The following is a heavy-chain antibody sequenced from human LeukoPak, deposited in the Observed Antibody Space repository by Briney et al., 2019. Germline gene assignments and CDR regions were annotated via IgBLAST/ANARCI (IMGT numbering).Heavy chain of an antibody. CDR2: IKSKTVGGTT. CDR3: TTGGVVVVVAATLADY. Sequence: GGSLRLSCAASGFTFSNAWMSWVRQAPGKGLEWVGRIKSKTVGGTTDYAAPVKGRFTISRDDSKNMLYLQMNSLKTEDTAVYYCTTGGVVVVVAATLADYWGQGTLVTVSS. D-gene: IGHD2-15*01. J-gene: IGHJ4*02. CDR1: GFTFSNAW. V-gene: IGHV3-15*01.